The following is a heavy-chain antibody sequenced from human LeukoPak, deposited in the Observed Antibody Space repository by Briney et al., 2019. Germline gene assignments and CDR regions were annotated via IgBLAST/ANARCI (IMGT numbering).Heavy chain of an antibody. Sequence: GGSLRLSCAASGFTFTSYSMNWVRQAPGKGLEWVSTISGGGGSTYYADSVKGRFTISRDNSKNTLYLQVNSLRAEDTAVYYCTTDIETYGDTSDYWGQGTLVTVSS. D-gene: IGHD4-17*01. CDR2: ISGGGGST. CDR3: TTDIETYGDTSDY. CDR1: GFTFTSYS. J-gene: IGHJ4*02. V-gene: IGHV3-23*01.